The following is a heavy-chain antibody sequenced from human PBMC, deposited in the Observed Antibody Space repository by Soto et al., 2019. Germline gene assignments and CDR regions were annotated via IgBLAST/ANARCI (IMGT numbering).Heavy chain of an antibody. CDR3: PGQRSVAARATHLGVFDY. Sequence: QIQLVQSGAEVKEPGASVKVSCKASGYTFTSDAISWVRQVPGQGFEWMGWISPYNLNTDYAHKLQGRVTMTTDTPPSTAYMELCSRLTDDTAVNYCPGQRSVAARATHLGVFDYCGQGTQVTVAS. CDR2: ISPYNLNT. D-gene: IGHD6-6*01. V-gene: IGHV1-18*04. CDR1: GYTFTSDA. J-gene: IGHJ4*02.